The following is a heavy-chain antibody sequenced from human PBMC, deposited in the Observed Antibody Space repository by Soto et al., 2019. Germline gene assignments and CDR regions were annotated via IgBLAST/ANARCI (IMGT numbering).Heavy chain of an antibody. D-gene: IGHD2-2*01. CDR3: ARGVGVVVAMSFAFDI. Sequence: SETLSLTCTVSGGSINSGGYYWSWIHHHPGKGLEWIGYIFFNGSPYYNPSLKSRLTISVDTSKNQFSLNLSSVTAADTAVYYCARGVGVVVAMSFAFDIWGQGTMVTVSS. CDR2: IFFNGSP. CDR1: GGSINSGGYY. V-gene: IGHV4-31*03. J-gene: IGHJ3*02.